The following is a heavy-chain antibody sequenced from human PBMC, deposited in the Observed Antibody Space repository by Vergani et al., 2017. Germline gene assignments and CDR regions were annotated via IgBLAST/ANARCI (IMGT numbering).Heavy chain of an antibody. J-gene: IGHJ5*02. CDR3: ARGSAITMVRGVIFWFDP. V-gene: IGHV4-30-4*08. D-gene: IGHD3-10*01. CDR1: GGSISSGDYY. Sequence: QLQLQESGPGLVKPSETLSLTCTVSGGSISSGDYYWSWIRQPPGKGLEWIGYIYYSGSTYYNPSLKSRVTISVDTSKNQFSLKLSSVTAADTAVYYCARGSAITMVRGVIFWFDPWGQGTLVTVSS. CDR2: IYYSGST.